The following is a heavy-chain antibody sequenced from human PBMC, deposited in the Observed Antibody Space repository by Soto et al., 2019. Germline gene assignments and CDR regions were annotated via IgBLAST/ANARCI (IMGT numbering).Heavy chain of an antibody. J-gene: IGHJ4*02. CDR2: IDQDGSGK. V-gene: IGHV3-7*05. CDR1: VFTFRAYW. Sequence: EVHLVESGGGLVQRGGSLRLSCAGSVFTFRAYWMSWVRQAPGKGLEWVANIDQDGSGKYYVDSVRGRFTISRDNAHNSLYLQTNSLRDEDTAVSSCARRREGTGRTLDYWGQGTLVTVSS. D-gene: IGHD1-1*01. CDR3: ARRREGTGRTLDY.